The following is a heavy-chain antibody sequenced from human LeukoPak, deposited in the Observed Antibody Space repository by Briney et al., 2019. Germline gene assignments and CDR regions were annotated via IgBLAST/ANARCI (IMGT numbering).Heavy chain of an antibody. CDR3: ARTQKYYDILTGYSSPYYFDY. CDR2: IYTSGST. Sequence: KPSETLSLTCTVSGGSISSYYWSWIRQPAGKGLEWIGRIYTSGSTNYNPSLKSRVTMSVDTSKNQFSLKLSSVTAADTAVYYCARTQKYYDILTGYSSPYYFDYWGQGTLVTVSS. V-gene: IGHV4-4*07. J-gene: IGHJ4*02. D-gene: IGHD3-9*01. CDR1: GGSISSYY.